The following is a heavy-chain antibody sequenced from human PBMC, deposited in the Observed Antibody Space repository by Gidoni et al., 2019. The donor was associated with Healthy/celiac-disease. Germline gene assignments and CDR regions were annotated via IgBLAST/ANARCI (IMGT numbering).Heavy chain of an antibody. CDR3: ARDSTDDFWSGYYYYYGMDV. CDR2: IYTSGST. V-gene: IGHV4-4*07. J-gene: IGHJ6*02. Sequence: QVQLQESGPGLVKPSETLSLTCTVSGGSISSYYWSWIRQPAGKGLEWIGRIYTSGSTNYNPSLKSRVTMSVDTSKNQFSLKLSSVTAADTAVYYCARDSTDDFWSGYYYYYGMDVWGQGTTVTVSS. CDR1: GGSISSYY. D-gene: IGHD3-3*01.